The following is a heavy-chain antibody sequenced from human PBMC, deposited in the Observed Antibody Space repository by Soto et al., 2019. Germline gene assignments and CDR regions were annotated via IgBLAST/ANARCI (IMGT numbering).Heavy chain of an antibody. J-gene: IGHJ6*02. CDR3: ARTDRDFYGLDV. CDR1: GFTFRNYD. Sequence: EVQLVESGGGLVQPGGSLRLSCEASGFTFRNYDMHGVLQGTGKGLEWVSGISAAGDPDYADSVEGRFTISRENAQNSFFLQMNSLRVGDTAVYYCARTDRDFYGLDVWGQGTTVIVSS. V-gene: IGHV3-13*05. CDR2: ISAAGDP.